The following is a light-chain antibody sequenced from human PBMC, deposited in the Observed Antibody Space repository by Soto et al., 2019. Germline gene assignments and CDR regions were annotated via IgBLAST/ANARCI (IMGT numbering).Light chain of an antibody. J-gene: IGLJ2*01. V-gene: IGLV2-14*01. Sequence: QSALTQPASVSGSPGQSITISCIGTTSDVGYYKYVSWYQHHPGKAPKLVIYEVSNRPSGVSNRFSGSKSGNTASLTISGLQAEDEADYYCSSYTTSNTVIFGGGTKLTVL. CDR1: TSDVGYYKY. CDR3: SSYTTSNTVI. CDR2: EVS.